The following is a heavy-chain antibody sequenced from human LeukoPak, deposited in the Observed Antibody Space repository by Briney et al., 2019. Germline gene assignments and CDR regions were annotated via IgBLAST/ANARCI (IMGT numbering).Heavy chain of an antibody. CDR2: ISAYNGNT. J-gene: IGHJ3*02. Sequence: ASVKVSCKASGYTFTSYGISWVRQTPGQGLEWMGWISAYNGNTNYAHKLQGRVTMTTDTSTSTAYMELRSLRSDDTAVYYCARRRITMIVVVRDDAFDNWGQGTMVTVSS. V-gene: IGHV1-18*01. CDR1: GYTFTSYG. CDR3: ARRRITMIVVVRDDAFDN. D-gene: IGHD3-22*01.